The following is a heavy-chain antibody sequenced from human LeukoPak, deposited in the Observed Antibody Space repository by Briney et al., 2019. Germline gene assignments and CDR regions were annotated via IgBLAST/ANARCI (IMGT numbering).Heavy chain of an antibody. CDR1: GFTFSSYS. D-gene: IGHD3-22*01. V-gene: IGHV3-48*01. J-gene: IGHJ4*02. CDR2: IGHTGSIT. Sequence: GGSLRLSCAGSGFTFSSYSMNWVRHAPGKGLEWVSYIGHTGSITDYADSVKGRFTISRDNAKNSLYLQMNTLRAEDTAVYYCVMTYYYDSSGYYYFDYWGQGTLVTVSS. CDR3: VMTYYYDSSGYYYFDY.